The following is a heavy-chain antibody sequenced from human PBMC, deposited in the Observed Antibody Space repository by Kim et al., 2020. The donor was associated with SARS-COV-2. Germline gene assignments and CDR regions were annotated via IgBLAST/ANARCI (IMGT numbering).Heavy chain of an antibody. CDR3: ARDLYYYGSGCYKSLYY. V-gene: IGHV3-30*04. Sequence: GGSLRLSCAASGFTFSSYAMHWVRQAPGKGLEWVAVISYDGSNKYYADSVKGRFTISRDNSKNTLYLQMNSLRAEDTAVYYCARDLYYYGSGCYKSLYY. D-gene: IGHD3-10*01. CDR1: GFTFSSYA. J-gene: IGHJ6*01. CDR2: ISYDGSNK.